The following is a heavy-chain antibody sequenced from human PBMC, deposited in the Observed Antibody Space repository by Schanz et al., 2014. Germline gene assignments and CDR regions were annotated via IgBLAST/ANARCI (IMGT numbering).Heavy chain of an antibody. CDR3: AKYGTGKGVSFEY. CDR2: IKLDGSEK. V-gene: IGHV3-7*01. D-gene: IGHD1-26*01. J-gene: IGHJ4*02. CDR1: GFTFSGYW. Sequence: EVQLVESGGGLVQPGGSLRLYCAASGFTFSGYWMSWVRQAPGEGLVWVANIKLDGSEKYYVDSVKGRFTISRDNAKNSLYLQMNSLTAEDTAVYYCAKYGTGKGVSFEYWGQGTLVTVSS.